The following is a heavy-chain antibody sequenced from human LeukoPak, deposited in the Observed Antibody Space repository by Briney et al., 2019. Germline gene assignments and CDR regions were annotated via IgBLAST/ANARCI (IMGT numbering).Heavy chain of an antibody. J-gene: IGHJ1*01. D-gene: IGHD1-26*01. CDR2: INSDGSST. CDR3: AKDGVGATTRSEYFQH. CDR1: GFTFSSYW. Sequence: PGGSLRLSCAASGFTFSSYWMHWVRQAPGKGLVWVSRINSDGSSTSYADSVKGRFTISRDNSMNTLYLQMNSLRAEDTAVYYCAKDGVGATTRSEYFQHWGQGTLVTVSS. V-gene: IGHV3-74*01.